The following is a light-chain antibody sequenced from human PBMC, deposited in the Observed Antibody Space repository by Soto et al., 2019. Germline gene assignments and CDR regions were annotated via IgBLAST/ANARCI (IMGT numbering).Light chain of an antibody. CDR2: GAS. Sequence: DIVLTQSPGTLSLSLGERATLSCRASQSVSNNYLAWYQQKPGQAPRLLIYGASSRATGIPDRFSGSGSGTDFTLTISRLEPEDFAVYYCQQYGSSPPITFGQGTRLEIK. CDR1: QSVSNNY. CDR3: QQYGSSPPIT. J-gene: IGKJ5*01. V-gene: IGKV3-20*01.